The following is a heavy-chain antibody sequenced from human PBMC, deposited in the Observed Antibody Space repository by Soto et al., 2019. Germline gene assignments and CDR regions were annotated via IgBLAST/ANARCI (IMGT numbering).Heavy chain of an antibody. Sequence: PVGSLRLSCAASGFTFSSYAMSWVRQAPGKGLEWVSAISGSGGSTYYADSVKGRFTISRDDSKNTLYLQMNSLRAEDTAVYYCATLIRPYYYGMDVWGQGTTVTVSS. CDR2: ISGSGGST. V-gene: IGHV3-23*01. D-gene: IGHD3-16*01. J-gene: IGHJ6*02. CDR3: ATLIRPYYYGMDV. CDR1: GFTFSSYA.